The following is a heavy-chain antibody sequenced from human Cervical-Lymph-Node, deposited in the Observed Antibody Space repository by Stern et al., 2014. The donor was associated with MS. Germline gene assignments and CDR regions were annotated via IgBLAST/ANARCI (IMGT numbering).Heavy chain of an antibody. CDR1: GLTFSGSA. CDR2: VRSKANSYAT. CDR3: TRETADTTWGYHYGMDV. V-gene: IGHV3-73*01. Sequence: EVHLVESGGGLVQPGGSLELSCAASGLTFSGSAVHWVRQASGKGLEWVGRVRSKANSYATAYAASVEGRFTISRDDSKNTAFLQMSSLKTEDTAVYYCTRETADTTWGYHYGMDVWGQGTTVTVSS. D-gene: IGHD2/OR15-2a*01. J-gene: IGHJ6*02.